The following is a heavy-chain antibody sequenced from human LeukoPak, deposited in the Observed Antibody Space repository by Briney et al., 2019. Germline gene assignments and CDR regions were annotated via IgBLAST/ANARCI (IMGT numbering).Heavy chain of an antibody. J-gene: IGHJ6*02. V-gene: IGHV3-23*01. D-gene: IGHD6-6*01. CDR2: ISGSAGNT. CDR3: AKDSSSSNYYYGMDV. CDR1: GFTFSSYA. Sequence: GGSLRLSCAGSGFTFSSYAMNWVRQAPGKGLEWVSTISGSAGNTYYGDSVKGRFTISRDNSKNMLFLQMNSLRAADTAVYYCAKDSSSSNYYYGMDVWGQGTTVTVSS.